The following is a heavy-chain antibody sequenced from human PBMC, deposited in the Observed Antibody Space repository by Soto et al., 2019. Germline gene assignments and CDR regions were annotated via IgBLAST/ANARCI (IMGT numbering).Heavy chain of an antibody. Sequence: QVQLQQWGAGLLKPSETLSLTCAVYGGSFSGYYWSWIRQPQGKGLEWLGEINHSGSTNYNPSLKSRVTISVDTSKSQFSLKLSSVTAADTAVYYCARGRYDFWCGYFAQYYFDYWGQGTLVTVSS. D-gene: IGHD3-3*01. CDR2: INHSGST. CDR1: GGSFSGYY. J-gene: IGHJ4*02. V-gene: IGHV4-34*01. CDR3: ARGRYDFWCGYFAQYYFDY.